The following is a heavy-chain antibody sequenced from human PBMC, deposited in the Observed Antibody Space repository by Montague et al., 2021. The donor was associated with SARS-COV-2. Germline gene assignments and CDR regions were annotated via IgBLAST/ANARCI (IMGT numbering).Heavy chain of an antibody. CDR3: ARLGDGVESSPILGGGPFYSYYYMDV. J-gene: IGHJ6*03. CDR1: GGSLSIYS. Sequence: SETLSLTCAVYGGSLSIYSWNWIRQPPGKGLEWIGGIHHGGSTNFNPYLKSRVTISADTSKNQFSLKLTSVAAADPAFYYCARLGDGVESSPILGGGPFYSYYYMDVWGKGTTVTVSS. D-gene: IGHD2-2*02. V-gene: IGHV4-34*01. CDR2: IHHGGST.